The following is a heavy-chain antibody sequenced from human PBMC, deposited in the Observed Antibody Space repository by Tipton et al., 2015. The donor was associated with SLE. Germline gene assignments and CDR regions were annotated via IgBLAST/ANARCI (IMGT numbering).Heavy chain of an antibody. V-gene: IGHV3-33*01. CDR3: ARRGGLYDSSGYSNWLDP. CDR1: GFTFSSYG. CDR2: IWYDGSNK. Sequence: SLRLSCAASGFTFSSYGMHWVRQAPGKGLEWVTVIWYDGSNKYYADSVKGRFTISRDNSKNTLYLQMNSLRAEDTAVYYCARRGGLYDSSGYSNWLDPWGQGTLVTVSS. J-gene: IGHJ5*02. D-gene: IGHD3-22*01.